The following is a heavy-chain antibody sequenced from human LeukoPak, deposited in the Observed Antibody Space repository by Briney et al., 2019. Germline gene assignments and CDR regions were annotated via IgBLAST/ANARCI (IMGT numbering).Heavy chain of an antibody. CDR3: ARACTTFITQWCFSDF. Sequence: ASVKVSCKASGYSFTTYVITWVRQAPGQGPEWLGWINPQNGNTNFAQRFQGRVTMTTDTSTNTAYMELRSLTSDDMAVYYCARACTTFITQWCFSDFWGQGTLVTVSS. CDR2: INPQNGNT. V-gene: IGHV1-18*03. CDR1: GYSFTTYV. D-gene: IGHD2/OR15-2a*01. J-gene: IGHJ4*02.